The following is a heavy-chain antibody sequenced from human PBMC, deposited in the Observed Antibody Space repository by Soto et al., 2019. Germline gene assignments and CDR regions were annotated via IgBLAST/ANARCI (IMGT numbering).Heavy chain of an antibody. CDR1: GFTFSSYS. V-gene: IGHV3-48*01. Sequence: EVQLVESGGGLVQPGGSLRLSCAASGFTFSSYSMNWVRQAPGKGLEWVSYISTSSHNIYYADSVKGRFTISRDNSKNTLYLQMNSLRAEDTAVYYCAKLIQPAASYYGMDVWGQGTTVTVSS. CDR2: ISTSSHNI. CDR3: AKLIQPAASYYGMDV. D-gene: IGHD2-2*01. J-gene: IGHJ6*02.